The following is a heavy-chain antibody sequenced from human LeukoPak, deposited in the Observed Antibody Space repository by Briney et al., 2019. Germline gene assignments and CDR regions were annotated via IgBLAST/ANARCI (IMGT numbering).Heavy chain of an antibody. V-gene: IGHV1-2*02. CDR1: GYTFTGYY. D-gene: IGHD3-9*01. J-gene: IGHJ5*02. CDR2: INPNSGGT. Sequence: ASVKVSCKASGYTFTGYYMHWVRQAPGQGLEWMGWINPNSGGTNYAQKFQGRVTMTRDTSISTAYMELSRLRSDDTAVYYCARSSVKYYDILTGYYRGSWFDPWGQGTLVTVSS. CDR3: ARSSVKYYDILTGYYRGSWFDP.